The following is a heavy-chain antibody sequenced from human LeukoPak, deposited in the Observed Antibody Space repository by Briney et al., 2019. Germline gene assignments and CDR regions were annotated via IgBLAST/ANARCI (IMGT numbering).Heavy chain of an antibody. CDR2: ISHSGST. CDR1: GYSISSGYY. J-gene: IGHJ4*02. D-gene: IGHD3-3*01. CDR3: AGGVSEGVVITY. V-gene: IGHV4-38-2*01. Sequence: PSETLSLTCAVSGYSISSGYYWGWIRQPPGKGLEWIGSISHSGSTYYNPSLKSRVTISVDTSKNQFSLKLSSVTAADTAVYYCAGGVSEGVVITYWGQGTLVTVSS.